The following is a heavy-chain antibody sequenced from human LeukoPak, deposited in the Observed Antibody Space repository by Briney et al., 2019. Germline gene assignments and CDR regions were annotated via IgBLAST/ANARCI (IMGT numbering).Heavy chain of an antibody. Sequence: GGSLRLSCAASGFTFSTHGMYWVRQAPGKGLEWVAVIWYDGSKKYYVDPVKGRFTISRDNSKNTVYLQMNSLRAEDTAVYYCARGVFSEGWGQGTLVTVSS. CDR1: GFTFSTHG. V-gene: IGHV3-33*01. D-gene: IGHD6-6*01. CDR2: IWYDGSKK. J-gene: IGHJ4*02. CDR3: ARGVFSEG.